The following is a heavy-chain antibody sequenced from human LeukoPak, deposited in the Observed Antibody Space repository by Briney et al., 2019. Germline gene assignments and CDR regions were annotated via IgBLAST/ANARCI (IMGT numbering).Heavy chain of an antibody. CDR3: VAQPQKSDAFDI. D-gene: IGHD6-13*01. V-gene: IGHV3-13*01. CDR1: GFTFSSYD. J-gene: IGHJ3*02. Sequence: GGSLRLSCAASGFTFSSYDMHWVRQVTGKALEWVSVIGSAGDTYYSGSVKGRFTISRENARDSLYLQMNSLRAGDTAVYYCVAQPQKSDAFDIWGQGTMVTVS. CDR2: IGSAGDT.